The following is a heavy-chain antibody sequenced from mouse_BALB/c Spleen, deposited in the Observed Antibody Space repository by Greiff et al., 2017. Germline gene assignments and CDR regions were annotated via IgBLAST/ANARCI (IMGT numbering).Heavy chain of an antibody. J-gene: IGHJ3*01. CDR2: IDPANGNT. CDR1: GFNIKDTY. V-gene: IGHV14-3*02. CDR3: ARGTSGSWFAY. Sequence: VQLQQSGAELVKPGASVKLSCTASGFNIKDTYMHWVKQRPEQGLEWIGRIDPANGNTKYDPKFQGKATITADTSSNTAYLQLSSLTSEDTAVYYCARGTSGSWFAYWGQGTLVTVSA. D-gene: IGHD3-2*02.